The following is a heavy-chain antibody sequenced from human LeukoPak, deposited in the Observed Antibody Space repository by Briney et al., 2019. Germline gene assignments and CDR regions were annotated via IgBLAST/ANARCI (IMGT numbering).Heavy chain of an antibody. CDR1: GFTFSSYG. V-gene: IGHV3-33*01. CDR3: ARESWPYYDFWSGYYRGRAFDY. D-gene: IGHD3-3*01. CDR2: IWYDGSNK. J-gene: IGHJ4*02. Sequence: GGSLRLSCAASGFTFSSYGMHWVRQAPGKGLEWVAVIWYDGSNKYYADTVKGRFTISRDNSKNTLYLQMNSLRAEDTAVYYCARESWPYYDFWSGYYRGRAFDYWGQGTLVTVSS.